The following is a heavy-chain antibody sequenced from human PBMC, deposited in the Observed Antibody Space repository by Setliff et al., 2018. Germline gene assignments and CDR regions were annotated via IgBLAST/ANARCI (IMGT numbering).Heavy chain of an antibody. CDR3: ARILEYCSSTSCYTLDY. V-gene: IGHV2-70*11. CDR1: GFSLSTSGMC. CDR2: IDWDDDK. Sequence: SGPTLVNPTQTLTLTCTFSGFSLSTSGMCVSWIHQPPGKALEWLARIDWDDDKYYSTSLKTRLTISKDTSKNQVVLTMTNMDPVDTATYYCARILEYCSSTSCYTLDYWGQGTLVTVSS. D-gene: IGHD2-2*02. J-gene: IGHJ4*02.